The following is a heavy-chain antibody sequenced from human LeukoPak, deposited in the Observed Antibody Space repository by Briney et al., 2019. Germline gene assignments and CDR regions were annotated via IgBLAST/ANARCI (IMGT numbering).Heavy chain of an antibody. V-gene: IGHV3-48*01. D-gene: IGHD3-16*01. CDR3: TRDGGWRDDY. CDR1: GFTFSSYS. J-gene: IGHJ4*02. CDR2: VSSDSTTI. Sequence: GGSLRLSCAASGFTFSSYSMNWVRQAPGKGLEWVSYVSSDSTTIQYADSVKGRFTISRDYAKNSLNLQMNSLRAEDTALYYCTRDGGWRDDYWGEGTLVTVSS.